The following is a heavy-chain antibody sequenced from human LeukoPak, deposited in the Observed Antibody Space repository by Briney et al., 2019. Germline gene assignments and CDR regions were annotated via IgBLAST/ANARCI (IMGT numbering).Heavy chain of an antibody. CDR3: ARDGKYPHDAFDI. Sequence: SETLSLTCTVSGDSISSGSYYWTWIRQPAGKELEWIGRVYTSGSTNYNPSLKSRVTISLDTSKNQFSLKLSSVTAADTAVYYCARDGKYPHDAFDIWGQGTMVTVSS. V-gene: IGHV4-61*02. CDR1: GDSISSGSYY. CDR2: VYTSGST. J-gene: IGHJ3*02. D-gene: IGHD1-26*01.